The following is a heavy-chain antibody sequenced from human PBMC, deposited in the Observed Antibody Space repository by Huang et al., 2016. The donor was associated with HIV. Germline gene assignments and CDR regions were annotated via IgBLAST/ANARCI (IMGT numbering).Heavy chain of an antibody. Sequence: EVQVLESGGGLVQPGGSLRLSCGASGFNFRTHAMTWVRQAAWKGVGWFAPVSDNGGNTYYAGSVGGRFTISRDNSKNAVSRQRNSLRVEDTAIYWCAKDWYFAGSGKFDWYYFYMDVWGKGTTVTVSS. D-gene: IGHD3-10*01. CDR2: VSDNGGNT. CDR3: AKDWYFAGSGKFDWYYFYMDV. CDR1: GFNFRTHA. J-gene: IGHJ6*03. V-gene: IGHV3-23*01.